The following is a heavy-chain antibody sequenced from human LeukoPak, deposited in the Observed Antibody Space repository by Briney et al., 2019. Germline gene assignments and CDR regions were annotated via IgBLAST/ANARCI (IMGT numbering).Heavy chain of an antibody. D-gene: IGHD3-22*01. CDR3: ARAYYYDSSGYGKPPDY. V-gene: IGHV1-2*02. CDR1: GYTFTGYY. J-gene: IGHJ4*02. Sequence: ASVKVSCKASGYTFTGYYMHWVRQAPGQGLEWMGWINPNSGGTTYAQKFQGRVTMTRDTSISTAYMELSRLRSDDTAVYYCARAYYYDSSGYGKPPDYWGQGTLVTVSS. CDR2: INPNSGGT.